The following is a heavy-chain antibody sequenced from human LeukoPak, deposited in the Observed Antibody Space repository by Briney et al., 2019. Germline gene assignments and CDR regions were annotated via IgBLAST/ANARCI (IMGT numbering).Heavy chain of an antibody. D-gene: IGHD5-18*01. Sequence: ASVKVSCKASGYTFTSYDINWVRQATGQGREWMGGMNPNSGNTGYAQKFQGRVTITRNTSISTAYMELSSLRSEDTAVYYCARDSSTVDTAMVGGYYFDYWGQGTLVTVSS. CDR2: MNPNSGNT. CDR3: ARDSSTVDTAMVGGYYFDY. J-gene: IGHJ4*02. V-gene: IGHV1-8*03. CDR1: GYTFTSYD.